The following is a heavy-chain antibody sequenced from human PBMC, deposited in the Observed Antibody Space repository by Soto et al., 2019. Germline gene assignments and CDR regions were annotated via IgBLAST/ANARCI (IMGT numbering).Heavy chain of an antibody. CDR2: IYYSGST. CDR1: GGSISSSSYY. V-gene: IGHV4-39*01. Sequence: PSETLSLTRTVSGGSISSSSYYWGWIRQPPGKGLEWIGSIYYSGSTYYNPSLKSRVTISVDTSKNQFSLKLSSVTAADTAVYYCARPGNYGSGSYLYYLDYWGQGTLVTVSS. CDR3: ARPGNYGSGSYLYYLDY. J-gene: IGHJ4*02. D-gene: IGHD3-10*01.